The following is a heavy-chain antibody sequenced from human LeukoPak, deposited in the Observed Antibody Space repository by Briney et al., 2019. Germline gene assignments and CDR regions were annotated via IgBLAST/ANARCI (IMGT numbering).Heavy chain of an antibody. CDR2: MNPNSGNT. CDR1: GYTFTSYD. CDR3: ARAPSYCGADCYFSTYNWLDP. Sequence: ASVKVSCKASGYTFTSYDINWVRQATGQGLEWMGWMNPNSGNTGYAQKLQGRVTMTTDTSTSTAYMELRSLRSDDTAVYYCARAPSYCGADCYFSTYNWLDPWGQGTLVTVSS. V-gene: IGHV1-8*01. J-gene: IGHJ5*02. D-gene: IGHD2-21*02.